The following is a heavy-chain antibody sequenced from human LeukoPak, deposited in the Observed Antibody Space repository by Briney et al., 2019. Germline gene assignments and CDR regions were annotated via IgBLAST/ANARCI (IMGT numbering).Heavy chain of an antibody. D-gene: IGHD6-13*01. J-gene: IGHJ4*02. CDR1: GGSISSGGYY. CDR2: INHSGST. CDR3: ARGWQQLGYFDY. Sequence: SETLSLTCTVSGGSISSGGYYWSWIRQPPGTGLEWIGEINHSGSTNYNPSLKSRVTISVDTSKNQFSLKLSSVTAADTAVYYCARGWQQLGYFDYWGQGTLVTVSS. V-gene: IGHV4-39*07.